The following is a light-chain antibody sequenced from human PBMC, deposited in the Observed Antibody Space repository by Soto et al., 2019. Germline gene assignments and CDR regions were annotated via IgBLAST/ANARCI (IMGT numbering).Light chain of an antibody. CDR3: STYTSSTTNV. CDR1: SSDVGGYNY. V-gene: IGLV2-14*01. J-gene: IGLJ1*01. CDR2: EVI. Sequence: SALTQPASVSGSPGQSITISCTGTSSDVGGYNYVSWYQQHPGRAPKLMIYEVINRPSGVSNRFSGSKSGNTASLTISGLQAEDEADYYCSTYTSSTTNVFGTGTKVTVL.